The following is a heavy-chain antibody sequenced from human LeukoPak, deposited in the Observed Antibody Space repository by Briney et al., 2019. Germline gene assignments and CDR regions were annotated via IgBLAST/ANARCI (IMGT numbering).Heavy chain of an antibody. CDR2: ISAYDGHT. V-gene: IGHV1-18*01. CDR1: GGTFSSYA. Sequence: VASVKVFCKASGGTFSSYAITWVRQAPGQGLEWMGWISAYDGHTNYAQKLQGRVTMTTDTSTSTAYMEVRSLKSDDTAVYYCARDPYDTRGGDRFDYWGQGTLVIVSS. D-gene: IGHD2-21*02. J-gene: IGHJ4*02. CDR3: ARDPYDTRGGDRFDY.